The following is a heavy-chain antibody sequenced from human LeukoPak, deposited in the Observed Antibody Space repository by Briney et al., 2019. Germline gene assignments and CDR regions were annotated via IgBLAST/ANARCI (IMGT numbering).Heavy chain of an antibody. V-gene: IGHV3-7*01. Sequence: GSLRLSCAASGFTFSSYWMSWVRQAPGKGLEWVANIKQDGSEKYYVDSVKGRFTISRDNAKNSLYLQMNSLRAEDTAVYYCARVSGITIFGVVIIQYYFDYWGQGTLVTVSS. D-gene: IGHD3-3*01. J-gene: IGHJ4*02. CDR1: GFTFSSYW. CDR3: ARVSGITIFGVVIIQYYFDY. CDR2: IKQDGSEK.